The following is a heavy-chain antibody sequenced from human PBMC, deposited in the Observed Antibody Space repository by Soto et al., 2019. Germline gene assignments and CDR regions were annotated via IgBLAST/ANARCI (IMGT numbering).Heavy chain of an antibody. D-gene: IGHD6-19*01. J-gene: IGHJ4*02. CDR2: IYDSGST. V-gene: IGHV4-59*01. CDR1: GGSISSYY. Sequence: SETLSLTCTVSGGSISSYYWSWIRQPPGKGLEWIGYIYDSGSTNYNPSLNSRVTISVDTSKSHFSLKLSSVTAADTAVYYCARTSRSGWSPTDFDCWGQGILVTVSS. CDR3: ARTSRSGWSPTDFDC.